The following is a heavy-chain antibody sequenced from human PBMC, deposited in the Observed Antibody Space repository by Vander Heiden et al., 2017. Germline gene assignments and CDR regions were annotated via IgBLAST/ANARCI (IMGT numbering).Heavy chain of an antibody. J-gene: IGHJ4*02. Sequence: EVQLVESGGGLVKPGGSLSLSCAASGFTFSNAWMNWVRQAPGKGLEWVGRIKSKTDGGTTDYAAPVKGRFTISRDDSKNTLYLQMNSLKTEDTAVYYCTTGPTYYYGSGSYFLFDYWGQGTLVTVSS. CDR3: TTGPTYYYGSGSYFLFDY. CDR1: GFTFSNAW. V-gene: IGHV3-15*07. CDR2: IKSKTDGGTT. D-gene: IGHD3-10*01.